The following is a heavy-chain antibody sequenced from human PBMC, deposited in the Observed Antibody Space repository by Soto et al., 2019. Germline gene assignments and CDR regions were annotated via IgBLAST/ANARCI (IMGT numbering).Heavy chain of an antibody. CDR1: GGSISTKNW. CDR2: IYYSGST. CDR3: ASGDYSHFDL. D-gene: IGHD4-17*01. V-gene: IGHV4-4*02. J-gene: IGHJ4*02. Sequence: SETLSLTCAVSGGSISTKNWWTWVRQPPRKGLEWIGEIYYSGSTNYNPSLKSRVTISVDKSKNQFSLNLSSVTAADTAVYYCASGDYSHFDLWGQGTLVTV.